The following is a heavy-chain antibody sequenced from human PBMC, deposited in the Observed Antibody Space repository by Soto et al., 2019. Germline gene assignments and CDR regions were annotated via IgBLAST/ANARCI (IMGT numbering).Heavy chain of an antibody. CDR2: ISSSATST. V-gene: IGHV3-23*01. J-gene: IGHJ4*02. D-gene: IGHD6-13*01. CDR3: AKEPHSSDWYYYFDY. Sequence: GGSLRLSCAVSGFTFSSYAMSWVRQTPEKGLEWVSGISSSATSTYYADSVQGRFTISGDNSKNTLYLQMNSLRAEDTAVYYCAKEPHSSDWYYYFDYWGQGSLVTVSS. CDR1: GFTFSSYA.